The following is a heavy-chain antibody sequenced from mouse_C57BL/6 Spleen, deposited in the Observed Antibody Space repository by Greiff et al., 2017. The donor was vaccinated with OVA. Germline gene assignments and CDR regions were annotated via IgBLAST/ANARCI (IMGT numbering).Heavy chain of an antibody. CDR3: ARGALYYGSSYTYFDY. CDR2: IDPSDSET. D-gene: IGHD1-1*01. J-gene: IGHJ2*01. Sequence: QVQLQQPGAELVRTGSSVKLSCKASGYTFTSYWMHWVKQRPIQGLEWIGNIDPSDSETHYNQKFKDKATLTVDKSSSTAYMQLSSLTSEDSAVYYCARGALYYGSSYTYFDYWGQGTTLTVSS. V-gene: IGHV1-52*01. CDR1: GYTFTSYW.